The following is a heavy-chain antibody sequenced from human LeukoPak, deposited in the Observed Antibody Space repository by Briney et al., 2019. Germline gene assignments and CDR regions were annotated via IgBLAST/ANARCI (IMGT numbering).Heavy chain of an antibody. CDR2: INHSGST. D-gene: IGHD3-10*01. V-gene: IGHV4-34*01. Sequence: PSETLSLTCAVYGGSFSGYYWSWIRQPPGKGLEWIGEINHSGSTNYNPSLKSRVTISVDTSKNQFSLKLSSVTAADTAVYYCAVRGYGDAHSGSWFDPWGQGTLVTVSS. CDR1: GGSFSGYY. CDR3: AVRGYGDAHSGSWFDP. J-gene: IGHJ5*02.